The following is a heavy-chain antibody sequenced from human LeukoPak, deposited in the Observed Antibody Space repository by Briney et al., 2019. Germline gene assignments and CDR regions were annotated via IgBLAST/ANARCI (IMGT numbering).Heavy chain of an antibody. CDR3: ARGRGPYGWFDP. V-gene: IGHV3-74*01. J-gene: IGHJ5*02. CDR2: INGDGSSI. Sequence: GGSLRLSCAASGFSSNSYWMHWARQAPGKGLVWVARINGDGSSINYADSVKGRFTISRDNAKNTLYLQMNSLRVEDTAVYYCARGRGPYGWFDPWGQGTLVAVSS. D-gene: IGHD3-10*01. CDR1: GFSSNSYW.